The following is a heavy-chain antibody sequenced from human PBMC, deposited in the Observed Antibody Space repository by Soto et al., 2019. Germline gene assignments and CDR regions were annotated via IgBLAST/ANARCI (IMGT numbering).Heavy chain of an antibody. CDR1: GGSISSGDYY. V-gene: IGHV4-30-4*01. Sequence: PSETLSLTCTVSGGSISSGDYYWSWIRQPPGKGLEWIGYIYYSGSTYYNPSLKSRVTISVDTSKNQFSLKLSSVTAADTAVYYCARDFGVVYGMDVWSQGTTVTVSS. CDR2: IYYSGST. D-gene: IGHD3-3*01. J-gene: IGHJ6*02. CDR3: ARDFGVVYGMDV.